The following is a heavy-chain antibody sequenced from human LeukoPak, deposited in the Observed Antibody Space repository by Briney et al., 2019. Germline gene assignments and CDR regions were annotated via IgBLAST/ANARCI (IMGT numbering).Heavy chain of an antibody. D-gene: IGHD2-2*01. CDR3: SREDIVEVPAIPFDY. CDR1: GFTFSNYW. V-gene: IGHV3-74*01. CDR2: INGDGSST. Sequence: GGSLRLSCAASGFTFSNYWMHWVRQAPGKGLVWVSRINGDGSSTTYADSVKGRFTISRDNAKNTLYLQINSLRAEDTAVYYCSREDIVEVPAIPFDYWGQGTLVTVSS. J-gene: IGHJ4*02.